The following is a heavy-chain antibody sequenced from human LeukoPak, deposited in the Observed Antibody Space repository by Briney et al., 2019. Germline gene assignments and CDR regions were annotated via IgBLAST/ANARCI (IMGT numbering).Heavy chain of an antibody. CDR1: GFTFSSHS. Sequence: GGSLRLSCAASGFTFSSHSMNWVRQAPGKGLEWVSSISSTYMFYADSVKGRFTISRDDANNSLYLQMNSLRAEDTAVYYCARAAGELLPFDYFDYWGQGTLVTVSS. D-gene: IGHD3-10*01. V-gene: IGHV3-21*01. J-gene: IGHJ4*02. CDR3: ARAAGELLPFDYFDY. CDR2: ISSTYM.